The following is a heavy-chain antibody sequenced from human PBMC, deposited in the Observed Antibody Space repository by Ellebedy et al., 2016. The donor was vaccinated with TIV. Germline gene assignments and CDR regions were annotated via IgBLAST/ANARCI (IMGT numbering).Heavy chain of an antibody. CDR3: MPHSDFDC. CDR2: IKQDGSEK. J-gene: IGHJ4*02. V-gene: IGHV3-7*01. Sequence: GESLKISCAASGFTFTNHWMSWVRQAPGKGLEWVANIKQDGSEKYYVDSVKGRFTISRNNAQNSLYLQMSSLRAEDTAVYYCMPHSDFDCGGQGTLVIVSS. D-gene: IGHD2-15*01. CDR1: GFTFTNHW.